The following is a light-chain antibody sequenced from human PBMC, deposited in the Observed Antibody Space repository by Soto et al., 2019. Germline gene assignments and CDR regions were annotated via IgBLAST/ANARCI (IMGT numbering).Light chain of an antibody. Sequence: SYELTQPPSVSVAPGETARITCGGNNIGSKSVHWYQQKPGQAPVLVIFYDSDRPSGTPQRFSGSNSGNTATLTISRVEAGDEADYYCQVWDSSGDHPVFGGGTKLTVL. V-gene: IGLV3-21*04. CDR3: QVWDSSGDHPV. J-gene: IGLJ2*01. CDR1: NIGSKS. CDR2: YDS.